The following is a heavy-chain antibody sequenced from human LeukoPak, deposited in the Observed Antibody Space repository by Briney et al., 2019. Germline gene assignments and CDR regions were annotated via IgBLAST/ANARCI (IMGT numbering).Heavy chain of an antibody. D-gene: IGHD2-2*01. V-gene: IGHV4-39*01. CDR2: IYYSGST. J-gene: IGHJ6*02. Sequence: SETLSLTCTVSGGSISSSSYYWGWIRQPPGTGLEWIGSIYYSGSTYYNPSLKSRVTISVDTSKNQFSLKLSSVTAADTAVYYCAKTHVVVVPAASNYYYYGMDVWGQGTTVTVSS. CDR1: GGSISSSSYY. CDR3: AKTHVVVVPAASNYYYYGMDV.